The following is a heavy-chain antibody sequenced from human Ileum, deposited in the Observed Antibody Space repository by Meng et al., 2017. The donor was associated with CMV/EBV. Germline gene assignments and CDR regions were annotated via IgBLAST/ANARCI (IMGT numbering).Heavy chain of an antibody. CDR3: ARDLIATSYFDY. D-gene: IGHD1-26*01. Sequence: SETLSLTCTVSGGSVSSYYWSWIRQSPEKGLEWIGYIYYSGSTNYNPSFKSRVTISVDTSKNQISVKLSSVTAADTAVYYCARDLIATSYFDYWGQGTLVTVSS. CDR1: GGSVSSYY. V-gene: IGHV4-59*02. J-gene: IGHJ4*02. CDR2: IYYSGST.